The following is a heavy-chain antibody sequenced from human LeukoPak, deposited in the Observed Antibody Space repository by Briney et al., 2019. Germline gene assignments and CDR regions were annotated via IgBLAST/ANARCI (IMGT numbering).Heavy chain of an antibody. J-gene: IGHJ6*03. CDR1: GGSISSSSYY. CDR2: IYCSGST. V-gene: IGHV4-39*01. Sequence: PSETLSLTCTVSGGSISSSSYYWGWIRQPPGKGLEWIGSIYCSGSTYYNPSLKSRVTISVDTSKNQFSLKLSSVTAADTAVYYCARTNYYYYYMDVWGKGTTVTVSS. CDR3: ARTNYYYYYMDV.